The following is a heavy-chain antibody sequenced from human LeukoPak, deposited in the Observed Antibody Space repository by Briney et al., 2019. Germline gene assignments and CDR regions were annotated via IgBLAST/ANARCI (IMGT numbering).Heavy chain of an antibody. V-gene: IGHV3-7*03. CDR2: IKQDETEK. CDR3: AKSISYGDSTFDY. J-gene: IGHJ4*02. CDR1: GFTFSNFW. D-gene: IGHD4-17*01. Sequence: GESLRLSCTASGFTFSNFWMGWVRQAPGKGLEWVANIKQDETEKFYLGSVKGRFTISRDNSKNTLYLQMNSLRAEDTAVYYCAKSISYGDSTFDYWGQGTLVTVSS.